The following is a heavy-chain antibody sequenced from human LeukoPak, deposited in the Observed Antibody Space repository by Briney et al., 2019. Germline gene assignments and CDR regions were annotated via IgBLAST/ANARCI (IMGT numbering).Heavy chain of an antibody. Sequence: GGSLRLSCVPSGFTFSGYWMSWVRQAPGEGLGCVANIMLDVGEKLYVHSVKGRFTISRDNAKKSLYLQMNSLRGEDTAMYYCVRYRGVGSDYWGQGTLVTVS. CDR2: IMLDVGEK. V-gene: IGHV3-7*01. J-gene: IGHJ4*01. CDR1: GFTFSGYW. D-gene: IGHD3-10*01. CDR3: VRYRGVGSDY.